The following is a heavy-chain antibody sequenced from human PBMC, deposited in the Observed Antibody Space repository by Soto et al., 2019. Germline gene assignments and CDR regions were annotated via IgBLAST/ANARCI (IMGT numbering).Heavy chain of an antibody. D-gene: IGHD1-20*01. J-gene: IGHJ4*02. Sequence: QVQLVESGGGVVQPGRSLRLSCAASGFTFGNFGIHWVRQAPGKGLEWVADISSDGSRKFYADSVKGRFTISRDNSKNTVYVPMNSLRTEDMAGYFCASGCSCGNNWFYFAFWGQGILFTVSS. V-gene: IGHV3-30*03. CDR2: ISSDGSRK. CDR3: ASGCSCGNNWFYFAF. CDR1: GFTFGNFG.